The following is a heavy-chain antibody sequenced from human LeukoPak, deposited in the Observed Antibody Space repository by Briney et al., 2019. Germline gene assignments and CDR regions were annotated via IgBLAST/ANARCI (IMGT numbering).Heavy chain of an antibody. CDR3: ARAPQLAVAEIDP. CDR2: ISAYNGNT. J-gene: IGHJ5*02. V-gene: IGHV1-18*01. Sequence: ASVNVSCKASGYTFTNYGISWVRQAPGQGLEWMGWISAYNGNTNYAQKLQGRVTMTTDTSTSTAYMELRSLRSDDTAVYYCARAPQLAVAEIDPWGQGTLVTVSS. CDR1: GYTFTNYG. D-gene: IGHD6-19*01.